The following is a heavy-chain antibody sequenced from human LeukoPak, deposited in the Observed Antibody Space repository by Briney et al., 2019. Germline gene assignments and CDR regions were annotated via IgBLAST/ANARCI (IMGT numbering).Heavy chain of an antibody. CDR2: ISSSSTTI. V-gene: IGHV3-48*04. CDR1: GFTFSSSG. J-gene: IGHJ4*02. D-gene: IGHD3-10*01. CDR3: ASIWFGELY. Sequence: GGSLRLSCAASGFTFSSSGMNWVRQAQGKGLEWISYISSSSTTIYYADSVKGRFTISRDNAKNSLYLQMNSLRAEDTAVYYCASIWFGELYWGQGTLVPVSS.